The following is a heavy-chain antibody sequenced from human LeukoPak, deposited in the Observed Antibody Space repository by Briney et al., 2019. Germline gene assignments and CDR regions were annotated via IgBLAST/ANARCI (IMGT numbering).Heavy chain of an antibody. CDR2: IIPIFGTA. Sequence: SVKVSCKASGGTFSSYAISWVRQAPGQGLEWMGGIIPIFGTANYAQKFQGRVTITTDESTSTAYMELSCLRSEDTAVYYCAREGVWGSYRFDYWGQGTLVTVSS. J-gene: IGHJ4*02. CDR1: GGTFSSYA. CDR3: AREGVWGSYRFDY. D-gene: IGHD3-16*02. V-gene: IGHV1-69*05.